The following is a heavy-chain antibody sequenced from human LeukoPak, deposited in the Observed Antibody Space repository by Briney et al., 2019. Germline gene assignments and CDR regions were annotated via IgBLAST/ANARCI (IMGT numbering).Heavy chain of an antibody. CDR3: ARHDPYSSSWPPGNDY. J-gene: IGHJ4*02. D-gene: IGHD6-13*01. Sequence: PSETLSLTCTVSGGSISSSSYYWGWIRQPPGKGLEWIGSIYYSGSTYYNPSLKSRVTISVDTSKNQFSLKLSSVTAADTAVYYRARHDPYSSSWPPGNDYWGQGTLVTVSS. V-gene: IGHV4-39*01. CDR1: GGSISSSSYY. CDR2: IYYSGST.